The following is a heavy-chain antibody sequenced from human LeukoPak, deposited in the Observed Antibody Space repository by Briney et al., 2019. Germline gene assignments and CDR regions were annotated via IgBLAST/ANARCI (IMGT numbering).Heavy chain of an antibody. V-gene: IGHV4-59*01. Sequence: SETLSLTCTVSGGSISSYYWNWIRQPPGKGLEWIGYIYYSGSTNYNPSLKSRVTISVDTSKNQFSLKLSPVTAADTAIYYCARGWPSFDYWGQGTLVTVSS. CDR3: ARGWPSFDY. CDR1: GGSISSYY. J-gene: IGHJ4*02. D-gene: IGHD6-13*01. CDR2: IYYSGST.